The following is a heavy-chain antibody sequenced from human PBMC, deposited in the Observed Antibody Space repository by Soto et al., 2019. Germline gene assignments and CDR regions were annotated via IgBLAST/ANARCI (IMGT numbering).Heavy chain of an antibody. CDR3: ARGGGVGVAGSAAFDM. V-gene: IGHV1-2*02. J-gene: IGHJ3*02. CDR1: GYPVTAYY. CDR2: INPATGAA. D-gene: IGHD3-3*01. Sequence: QLHLVQSGAVVKKPGASVTVSCSASGYPVTAYYMHWVRQAPGRGLEWMGGINPATGAAKYTQTFQGEVTMTRGTSTSTVFMELSGLTSEDTAVFYCARGGGVGVAGSAAFDMWGQGTLVTVSS.